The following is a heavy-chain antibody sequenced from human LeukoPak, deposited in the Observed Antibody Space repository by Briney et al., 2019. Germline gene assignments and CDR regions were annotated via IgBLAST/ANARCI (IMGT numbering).Heavy chain of an antibody. Sequence: GGSLRXSCXAXXXXFSSYGMHWVRQAPGRGLEWVAFIRYDGSNKYYADSVKGRFTISRDNSKNTLYLQMNSLRAEDTAVYYCAKGRIAVAGTFDYWGQGTLVTVSS. CDR1: XXXFSSYG. CDR2: IRYDGSNK. CDR3: AKGRIAVAGTFDY. J-gene: IGHJ4*02. D-gene: IGHD6-19*01. V-gene: IGHV3-30*02.